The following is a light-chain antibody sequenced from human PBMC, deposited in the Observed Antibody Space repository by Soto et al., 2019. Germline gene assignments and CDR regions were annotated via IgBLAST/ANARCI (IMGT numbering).Light chain of an antibody. CDR2: DAS. CDR3: QQDDNLP. V-gene: IGKV1-33*01. Sequence: DIQMTQSPSSLSASVGDRVTITCQASQDISNYLNWYQQKPGKAPKLLIYDASNLETGVPSRFSGSGSGTDFTFTISSLQPEDIATYYCQQDDNLPIGQGTKVEIK. CDR1: QDISNY. J-gene: IGKJ1*01.